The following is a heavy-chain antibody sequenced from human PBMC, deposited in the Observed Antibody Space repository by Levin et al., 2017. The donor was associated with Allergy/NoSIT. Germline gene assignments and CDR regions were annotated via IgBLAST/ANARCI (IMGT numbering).Heavy chain of an antibody. CDR2: IYYSGTT. Sequence: PGGSLRLSCTVSVGSIGSSNYYWGWIRQPPGKGLEWIGNIYYSGTTSYNPSLKSRVIISIDTSKNQFSLRLSSVTAADTAVYYCARRHYASSWRDYWGQGTLVTVSS. J-gene: IGHJ4*02. D-gene: IGHD6-13*01. CDR3: ARRHYASSWRDY. V-gene: IGHV4-39*07. CDR1: VGSIGSSNYY.